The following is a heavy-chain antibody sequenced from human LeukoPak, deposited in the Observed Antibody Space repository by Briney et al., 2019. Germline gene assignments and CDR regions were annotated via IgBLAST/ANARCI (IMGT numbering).Heavy chain of an antibody. Sequence: PGGSLRLSCAASGFTFSSYWMHWVRQAPGKGLVWVSRINTDGSSTSYADSVKGRFTISRDNAKNTLYLQMNSLRAEDTAVYYCAKDGPSIVVVPAATVYYYYYGMDVWGQGATVTVSS. V-gene: IGHV3-74*01. D-gene: IGHD2-2*01. J-gene: IGHJ6*02. CDR1: GFTFSSYW. CDR3: AKDGPSIVVVPAATVYYYYYGMDV. CDR2: INTDGSST.